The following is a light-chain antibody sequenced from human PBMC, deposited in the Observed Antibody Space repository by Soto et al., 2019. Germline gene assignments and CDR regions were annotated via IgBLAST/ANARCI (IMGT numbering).Light chain of an antibody. J-gene: IGKJ4*01. CDR2: KVS. CDR3: KQGSPGLT. Sequence: DVVMTQSPLSLPVTLGQPASISCRSSQSLVYSDGNTYLNWFQQRPGQSPRRLIYKVSNRDSGVTYRGSGSGSGTDFTLKSRGVEDEAVGFYYCKQGSPGLTFGGGTKVEIK. V-gene: IGKV2-30*01. CDR1: QSLVYSDGNTY.